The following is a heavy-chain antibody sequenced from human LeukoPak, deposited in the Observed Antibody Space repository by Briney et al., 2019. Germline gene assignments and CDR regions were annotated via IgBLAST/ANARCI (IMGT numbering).Heavy chain of an antibody. J-gene: IGHJ6*02. CDR2: IWYDGNNK. Sequence: GGSLRLPCAASGFTFSSYGMHWVRQAPGKGLEWVAVIWYDGNNKYYADSVVGRFTISRDTSKNTVYLQMNSLRAEDTAVYYCAKESHDIVVVPAAIFYYSYGMDVWGQGTTVTVSS. D-gene: IGHD2-2*01. CDR3: AKESHDIVVVPAAIFYYSYGMDV. CDR1: GFTFSSYG. V-gene: IGHV3-30*02.